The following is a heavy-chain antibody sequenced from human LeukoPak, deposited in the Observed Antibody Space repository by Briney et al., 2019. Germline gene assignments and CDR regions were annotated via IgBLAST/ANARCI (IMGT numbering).Heavy chain of an antibody. D-gene: IGHD4-17*01. CDR2: ISSSSSYI. CDR1: GFTFSSYS. J-gene: IGHJ4*02. Sequence: GGSLRLSCAASGFTFSSYSMNWVRQAPGTGLEWVSSISSSSSYIYYADSVKGRFTISRDNAKNSLYLQMNSLRAEDTAVYYCARDLRRTTVTYDYWGQGTLVTVSS. V-gene: IGHV3-21*01. CDR3: ARDLRRTTVTYDY.